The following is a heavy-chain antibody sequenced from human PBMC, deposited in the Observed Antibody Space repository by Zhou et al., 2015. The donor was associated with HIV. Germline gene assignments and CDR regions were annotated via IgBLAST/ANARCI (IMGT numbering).Heavy chain of an antibody. CDR2: IIPIFGTA. V-gene: IGHV1-69*12. CDR3: ATREWELSRAYYYYGMDV. CDR1: GGTFSSYA. D-gene: IGHD1-26*01. J-gene: IGHJ6*02. Sequence: QVQLVQSGAEVKKPGSSVKVSCKASGGTFSSYAISWVRQAPGQGLEWMGGIIPIFGTANYAQKFQGRVTITADESTSTAYMELSSLRSEDTAVYYCATREWELSRAYYYYGMDVWGQGTTVTVSS.